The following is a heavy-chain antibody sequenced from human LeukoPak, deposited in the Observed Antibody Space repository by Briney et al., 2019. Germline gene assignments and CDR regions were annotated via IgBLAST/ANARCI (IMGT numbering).Heavy chain of an antibody. CDR2: ISSSSSYI. Sequence: GGSLRLSCAASGLTFSGYWMNWVRQALGKGLEWVSSISSSSSYIYYADSVKGRFTISRDNAKNSLYLQMNSPRAEDTAVYYCARDQVSYYYGSGSYQNPFDYWGQGTLVTVSS. CDR3: ARDQVSYYYGSGSYQNPFDY. V-gene: IGHV3-21*01. D-gene: IGHD3-10*01. CDR1: GLTFSGYW. J-gene: IGHJ4*02.